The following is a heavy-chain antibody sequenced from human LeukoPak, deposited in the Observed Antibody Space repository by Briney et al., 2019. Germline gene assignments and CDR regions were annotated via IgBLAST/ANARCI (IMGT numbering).Heavy chain of an antibody. V-gene: IGHV3-23*01. CDR3: AKSRRPAVAASNWFDP. Sequence: AGGSLRLSCAASGFTFSSYAMSWVRQAPGKGLEWVSAISGSGGSTYYADSVKGRFTISRDNSKNTLYLQMNSLRAEDTAVYYCAKSRRPAVAASNWFDPWGQGTLVAVSS. J-gene: IGHJ5*02. D-gene: IGHD6-19*01. CDR1: GFTFSSYA. CDR2: ISGSGGST.